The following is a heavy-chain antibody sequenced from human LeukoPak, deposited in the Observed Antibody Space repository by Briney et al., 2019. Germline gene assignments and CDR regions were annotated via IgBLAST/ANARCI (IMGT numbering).Heavy chain of an antibody. J-gene: IGHJ3*02. V-gene: IGHV1-8*01. Sequence: ASVKVSCKASGYTFTSYDINWVRQATGQGLEWMGWMNPNSGNTGYAHKFQGRVTMTRNTSISTAYMELNSLRSEDTAVYYCARGPFDIYGSGMNDAFDIWGQGTMVTVSS. CDR3: ARGPFDIYGSGMNDAFDI. CDR2: MNPNSGNT. D-gene: IGHD3-10*01. CDR1: GYTFTSYD.